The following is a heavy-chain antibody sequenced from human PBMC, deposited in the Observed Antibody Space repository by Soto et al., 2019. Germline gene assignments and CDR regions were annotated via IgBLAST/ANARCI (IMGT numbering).Heavy chain of an antibody. Sequence: QVQLVQSGAEVKKPGSSVKVSCKASGGTFSSYAISWVRQAPGQGLEWMGGIIPIFGTANYAQKFQGRVTITADESXSXXYMELSSLRSEDTAVYYCARSSGYYYMHYYYGMDVWGQGTTVTVSS. V-gene: IGHV1-69*12. J-gene: IGHJ6*02. D-gene: IGHD3-22*01. CDR1: GGTFSSYA. CDR3: ARSSGYYYMHYYYGMDV. CDR2: IIPIFGTA.